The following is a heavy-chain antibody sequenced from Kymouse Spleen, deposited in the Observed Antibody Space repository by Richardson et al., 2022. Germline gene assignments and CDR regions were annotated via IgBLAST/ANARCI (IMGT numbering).Heavy chain of an antibody. CDR1: GFTFSDYY. CDR2: ISSSGSTI. D-gene: IGHD1-26*01. Sequence: QVQLVESGGGLVKPGGSLRLSCAASGFTFSDYYMSWIRQAPGKGLEWVSYISSSGSTIYYADSVKGRFTISRDNAKNSLYLQMNSLRAEDTAVYYCARDGSGSYYVDYYYYYGMDVWGQGTTVTVSS. V-gene: IGHV3-11*01. J-gene: IGHJ6*02. CDR3: ARDGSGSYYVDYYYYYGMDV.